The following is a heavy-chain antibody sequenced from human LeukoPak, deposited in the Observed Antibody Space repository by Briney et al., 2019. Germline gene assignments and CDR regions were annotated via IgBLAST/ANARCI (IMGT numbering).Heavy chain of an antibody. V-gene: IGHV3-48*01. J-gene: IGHJ5*02. Sequence: GGSLRLSCAASGFTFSSYSMNWVRQAPGKGLEWVSYISSSSSIIYYADSVKGRFTISRDNAKNSLYLQMNSVRAEDTAVYYCARARTAQYNWFDPWGQGTLVTVSS. CDR3: ARARTAQYNWFDP. D-gene: IGHD4-17*01. CDR1: GFTFSSYS. CDR2: ISSSSSII.